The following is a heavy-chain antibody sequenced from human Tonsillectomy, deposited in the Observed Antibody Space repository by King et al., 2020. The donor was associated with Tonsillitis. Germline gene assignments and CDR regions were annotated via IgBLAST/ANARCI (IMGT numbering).Heavy chain of an antibody. CDR3: ARGYSGSVNSYDYYYDIVV. Sequence: VQLVESGGGVVQPGRSLRLSCEASGFTFSNYPMHWVRQAPGKGLEWVAVISYDGSNKYYADSVKGRFTISRDNSKNTLYLQMNSLRPEDSAVYYCARGYSGSVNSYDYYYDIVVWGRGITV. J-gene: IGHJ6*02. D-gene: IGHD3-10*01. CDR1: GFTFSNYP. CDR2: ISYDGSNK. V-gene: IGHV3-30-3*01.